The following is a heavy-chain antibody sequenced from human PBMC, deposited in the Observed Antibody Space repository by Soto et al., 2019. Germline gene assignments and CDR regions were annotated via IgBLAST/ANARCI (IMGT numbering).Heavy chain of an antibody. CDR3: ARGRSRYSSTLYIWFDP. V-gene: IGHV4-34*01. CDR1: GGSFSDNY. D-gene: IGHD6-19*01. Sequence: KPSETLSLTCAVSGGSFSDNYWNWIRQSPGKGLEWIGEINHSGSSNYNPSLKSRVTILVDRSKNHFSLRLSSVTAADTAVYYCARGRSRYSSTLYIWFDPWGQGTKVTVSS. J-gene: IGHJ5*02. CDR2: INHSGSS.